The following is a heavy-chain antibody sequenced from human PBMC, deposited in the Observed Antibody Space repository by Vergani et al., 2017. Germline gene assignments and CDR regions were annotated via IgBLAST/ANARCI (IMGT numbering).Heavy chain of an antibody. D-gene: IGHD6-13*01. CDR1: GGSISSGSYY. V-gene: IGHV4-61*02. CDR2: FYTGGGT. J-gene: IGHJ6*02. Sequence: QVQLQESGPGLVRPSQTLSLTCTVSGGSISSGSYYWSWFRQPAGKGLEWIGRFYTGGGTSYNPSLKSRVTISVGTSKNQFSLQLSSVTAADTAVYYCARDPLYSTTWPFLLLDMDVWGQGTTVTVSS. CDR3: ARDPLYSTTWPFLLLDMDV.